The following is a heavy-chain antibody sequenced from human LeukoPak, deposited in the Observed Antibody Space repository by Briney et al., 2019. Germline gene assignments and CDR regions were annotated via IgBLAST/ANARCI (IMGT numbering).Heavy chain of an antibody. Sequence: SVKVSCKASGGTFSSYAISWVRQAPGQGLEWMGGIIPIFGTANYAQKFQGRVTITADKSTSTAYMKLSSLRSEDTAVYFCASIGETAAIAYFDYWGQGTLVTVSS. J-gene: IGHJ4*02. V-gene: IGHV1-69*06. CDR2: IIPIFGTA. CDR1: GGTFSSYA. D-gene: IGHD2-2*01. CDR3: ASIGETAAIAYFDY.